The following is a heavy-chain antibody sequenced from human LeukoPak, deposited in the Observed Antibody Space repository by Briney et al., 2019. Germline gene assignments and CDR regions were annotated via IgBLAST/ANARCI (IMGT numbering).Heavy chain of an antibody. CDR1: GYTFTSYG. D-gene: IGHD3-10*01. Sequence: ASVKVSCKASGYTFTSYGISWVRQAPGQGLGWMGWISAYNGNTNYAQKLQGRVTMTTDTSTSTAYMELRSLRSDDTAVYYCAMIRMVRGVIIIWGQGTLVTVSS. CDR2: ISAYNGNT. J-gene: IGHJ4*02. V-gene: IGHV1-18*01. CDR3: AMIRMVRGVIII.